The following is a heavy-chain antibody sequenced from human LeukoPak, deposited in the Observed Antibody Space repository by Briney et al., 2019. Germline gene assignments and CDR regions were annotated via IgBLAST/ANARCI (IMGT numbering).Heavy chain of an antibody. CDR2: ISGSGGST. CDR3: AKDYSSGSNDY. Sequence: GGSLRLSCAASGFTFSTYWMSWVRQAPGKGLEWVSAISGSGGSTYYADSVKGRFTISRDNSKNTLYLQMNSLRAEDTAVYYCAKDYSSGSNDYWGQGTLVTVSS. D-gene: IGHD3-22*01. V-gene: IGHV3-23*01. CDR1: GFTFSTYW. J-gene: IGHJ4*02.